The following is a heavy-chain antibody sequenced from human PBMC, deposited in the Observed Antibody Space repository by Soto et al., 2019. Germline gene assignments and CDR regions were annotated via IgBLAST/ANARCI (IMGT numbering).Heavy chain of an antibody. V-gene: IGHV1-69*06. CDR2: ILPIFGTA. D-gene: IGHD5-18*01. CDR3: ARVRVDTFGVGWFDP. CDR1: GGTFSSYA. Sequence: SVKVSCKASGGTFSSYAISWVRQAPGQGLEWMGGILPIFGTAHYAQKFQGRVTITADKSTSTAYMELSSLRSEDTAVYYCARVRVDTFGVGWFDPWGQGTLVTVSS. J-gene: IGHJ5*02.